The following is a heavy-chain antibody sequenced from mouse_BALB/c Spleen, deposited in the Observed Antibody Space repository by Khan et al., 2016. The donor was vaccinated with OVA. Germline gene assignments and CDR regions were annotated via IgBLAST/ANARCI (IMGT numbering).Heavy chain of an antibody. J-gene: IGHJ4*01. CDR2: ISYSGIT. V-gene: IGHV3-2*02. Sequence: EVQLQESGPGLVKPSQSLSLTCTVTGYSITSDYACNWIRQFPGNKLEWMGYISYSGITSYNPSLKSRISITRDTSKNQFFLQLNSVTTEDTATDYCAKRYAMDYWGQGTSVTVSS. CDR3: AKRYAMDY. CDR1: GYSITSDYA.